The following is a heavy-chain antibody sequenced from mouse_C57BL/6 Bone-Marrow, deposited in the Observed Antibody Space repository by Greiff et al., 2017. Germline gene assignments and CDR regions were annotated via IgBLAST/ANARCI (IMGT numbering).Heavy chain of an antibody. CDR2: ISSGGSYT. CDR3: ASSGTGVYFDY. D-gene: IGHD4-1*02. J-gene: IGHJ2*01. V-gene: IGHV5-6*01. Sequence: EVQVVESGGDLVKPGGSLKLSCAASGFTFSSYGMSWVRQTPDQRLEWVATISSGGSYTYYPDSVKGRFTISRDNAKNTLYLQMSSLQSDDTAVYYCASSGTGVYFDYWGQGTTLTVSS. CDR1: GFTFSSYG.